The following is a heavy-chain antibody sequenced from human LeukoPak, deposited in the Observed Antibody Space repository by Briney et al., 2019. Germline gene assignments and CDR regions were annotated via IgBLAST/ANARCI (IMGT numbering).Heavy chain of an antibody. J-gene: IGHJ4*02. CDR1: GFTFSSYG. CDR3: AKDHYNYIWGTYEFDH. D-gene: IGHD3-16*01. CDR2: ISYDGNNK. Sequence: GRSLRLSCAASGFTFSSYGMHWVRQAPAKGLRWVAVISYDGNNKFYADSVKGRFTISRGNSKNTLYLQMNSLRAEDTAVYYCAKDHYNYIWGTYEFDHWGQGTLVTVSS. V-gene: IGHV3-30*18.